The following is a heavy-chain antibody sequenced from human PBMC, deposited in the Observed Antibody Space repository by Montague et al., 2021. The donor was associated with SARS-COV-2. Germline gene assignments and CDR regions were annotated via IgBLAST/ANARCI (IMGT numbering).Heavy chain of an antibody. CDR3: ARQPLTTMTLVVITQPRRYFDL. D-gene: IGHD3-22*01. V-gene: IGHV4-39*01. CDR1: GGSISSSSYY. CDR2: IYYSGST. J-gene: IGHJ2*01. Sequence: SETLSLTCTVSGGSISSSSYYWGWIRQPPGKGLEWIGSIYYSGSTYYXPSLKSRVTISVDTSKNQFSLKLSSVTAADTAVYYCARQPLTTMTLVVITQPRRYFDLWGRGTLVTVSS.